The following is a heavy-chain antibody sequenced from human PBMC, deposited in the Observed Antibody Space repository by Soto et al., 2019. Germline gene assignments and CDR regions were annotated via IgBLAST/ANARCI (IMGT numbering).Heavy chain of an antibody. V-gene: IGHV3-30-3*01. D-gene: IGHD1-26*01. CDR2: ISYDGSNK. J-gene: IGHJ4*02. CDR3: SRGASLSYYDPIDY. CDR1: GFTFSSYA. Sequence: QVQLVESGGGVVQPGRSLRLSCAASGFTFSSYAMHWVRQAPGKGLEWVAVISYDGSNKYYAESVKGRFTNSRDNSKHTLYRQMNSLRAEDTGVDYCSRGASLSYYDPIDYWGQGTLVTLS.